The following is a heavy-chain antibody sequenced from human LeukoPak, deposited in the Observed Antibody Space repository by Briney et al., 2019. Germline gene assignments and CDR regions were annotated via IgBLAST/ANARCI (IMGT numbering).Heavy chain of an antibody. V-gene: IGHV3-73*01. J-gene: IGHJ4*02. CDR2: IRGKANSYAT. CDR1: GFTFSGSA. CDR3: TRRSGIAAAGYDY. Sequence: GGSLRLSCAASGFTFSGSAMHWVRQASGKGLEWVGRIRGKANSYATAYAASVKGRFTISRDDSKNTAYLQMNSLKTEDTAVYYCTRRSGIAAAGYDYWGQGTLVTVSS. D-gene: IGHD6-13*01.